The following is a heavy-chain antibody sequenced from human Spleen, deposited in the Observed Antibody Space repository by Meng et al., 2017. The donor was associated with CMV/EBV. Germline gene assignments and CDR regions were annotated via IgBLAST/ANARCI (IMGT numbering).Heavy chain of an antibody. J-gene: IGHJ4*02. Sequence: GESLKISCAASGFTFSSYSMNWVRQAPGKGLEWVSSISSTSSYIYYADSVKGRLTISRDNSKNTLYLQMNSLRAEDTAVYYCARGGGPFDYWGQGTLVTVSS. CDR1: GFTFSSYS. V-gene: IGHV3-21*01. D-gene: IGHD2-15*01. CDR3: ARGGGPFDY. CDR2: ISSTSSYI.